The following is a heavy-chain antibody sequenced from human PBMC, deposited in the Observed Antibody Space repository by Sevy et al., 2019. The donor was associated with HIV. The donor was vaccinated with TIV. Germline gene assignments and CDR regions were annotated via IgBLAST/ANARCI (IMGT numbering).Heavy chain of an antibody. Sequence: SETLSLTCAVSGYSISSGYYWGWIRQPPGKGLEWIGGIYHSGSTYYNPPLKSRVTISVDTSKNQFSLKLSSVTAADTAVYYCARSYSGSYRGDDAFDIWGQGTMVTVSS. J-gene: IGHJ3*02. V-gene: IGHV4-38-2*01. D-gene: IGHD1-26*01. CDR3: ARSYSGSYRGDDAFDI. CDR1: GYSISSGYY. CDR2: IYHSGST.